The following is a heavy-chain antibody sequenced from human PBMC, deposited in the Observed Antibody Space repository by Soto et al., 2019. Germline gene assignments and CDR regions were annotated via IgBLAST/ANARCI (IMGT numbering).Heavy chain of an antibody. J-gene: IGHJ3*02. CDR1: RDTFTSYY. D-gene: IGHD2-15*01. Sequence: ASVKVSCKAPRDTFTSYYINWVRQAPGQGLEWMGVINPHGGSTAYAQKFKGRVTLTRDTSASTVYMEVSSMRSEDTPVSYCASARGPGYCSGGSCYLDAFDTWGQGKTVTVS. CDR3: ASARGPGYCSGGSCYLDAFDT. V-gene: IGHV1-46*01. CDR2: INPHGGST.